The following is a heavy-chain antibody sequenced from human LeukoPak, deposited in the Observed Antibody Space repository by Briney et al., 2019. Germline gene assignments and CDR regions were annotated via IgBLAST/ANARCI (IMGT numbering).Heavy chain of an antibody. V-gene: IGHV3-33*05. CDR2: ITGYGVNK. J-gene: IGHJ6*03. CDR1: GLLLRNHG. CDR3: ARHRGSVFQGYMDV. D-gene: IGHD2-8*01. Sequence: GTTLRLSCAASGLLLRNHGLHWVRQPSAKGLEWGASITGYGVNKYGAVSMKGRFSISRDSSQNTLFLEMERLRNEDTAGYYCARHRGSVFQGYMDVWGKGTMVTVSS.